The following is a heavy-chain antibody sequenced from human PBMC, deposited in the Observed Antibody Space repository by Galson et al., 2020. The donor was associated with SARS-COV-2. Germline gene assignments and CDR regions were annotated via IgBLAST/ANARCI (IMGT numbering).Heavy chain of an antibody. V-gene: IGHV3-30*04. D-gene: IGHD1-1*01. CDR3: ASQLLDYFDY. Sequence: GESLKISCAASGFTFSSYAMHWVRQAPGKGLEWVAVISYDGSNKYYADSVKGRFTISRDNSKNTLYLQMNSLRAEDTAVYYCASQLLDYFDYGGQGALVTVS. CDR1: GFTFSSYA. CDR2: ISYDGSNK. J-gene: IGHJ4*02.